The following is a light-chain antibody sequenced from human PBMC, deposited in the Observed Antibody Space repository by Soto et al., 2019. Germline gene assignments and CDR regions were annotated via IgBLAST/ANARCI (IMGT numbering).Light chain of an antibody. J-gene: IGLJ2*01. V-gene: IGLV1-44*01. CDR3: AAWDDSLKAPV. Sequence: QSVLTQPPSASGTPGQRVTISCSGSSSNIGTNTVNWYQQLPGRAPKLLIYVDHQRPSGVPARFSGSKSATSASLAISGLQSDDESTFYCAAWDDSLKAPVFGGGTKLTVL. CDR2: VDH. CDR1: SSNIGTNT.